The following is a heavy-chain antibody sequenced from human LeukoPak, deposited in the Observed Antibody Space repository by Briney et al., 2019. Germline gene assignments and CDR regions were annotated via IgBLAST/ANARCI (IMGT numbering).Heavy chain of an antibody. J-gene: IGHJ6*03. Sequence: PGGSLRLSCAASGFTFSSYAMNWVRQAPGKGLEWVSSISSSSGYIFYADSAKGRFTISRDNSKNIVYLQMDSLRVDDTALYYCARGGYQPYYYMDVWGTGTTVTVSS. D-gene: IGHD2-2*01. V-gene: IGHV3-21*01. CDR1: GFTFSSYA. CDR3: ARGGYQPYYYMDV. CDR2: ISSSSGYI.